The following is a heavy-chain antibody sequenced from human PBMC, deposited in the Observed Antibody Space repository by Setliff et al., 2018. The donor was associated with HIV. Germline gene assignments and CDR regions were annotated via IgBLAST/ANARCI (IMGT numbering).Heavy chain of an antibody. CDR2: IYIRGGT. V-gene: IGHV4-61*09. D-gene: IGHD5-18*01. Sequence: PSETLSLTCTVSGDSINSESSWWAWIRQPAGKGPEWLEQIYIRGGTDYNPSLKSRVTISLDTSKNQFSLKLTSVTAADTAVYYCAIDHVTNIAESGYGYTRIDPWGQGIPVTVS. CDR1: GDSINSESSW. CDR3: AIDHVTNIAESGYGYTRIDP. J-gene: IGHJ5*02.